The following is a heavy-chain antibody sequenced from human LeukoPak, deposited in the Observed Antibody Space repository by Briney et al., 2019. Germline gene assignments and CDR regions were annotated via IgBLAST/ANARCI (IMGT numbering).Heavy chain of an antibody. CDR1: VGSISSGYYF. CDR3: TRAYWIGFHFDS. CDR2: IYYSGTT. D-gene: IGHD3-3*01. J-gene: IGHJ4*02. Sequence: PSQTLSLTCSVSVGSISSGYYFWTWIRQPPGKGLEYIGYIYYSGTTYYNPSLKSRITMSVDMSANQFSLRLTSVSAADTAVYYCTRAYWIGFHFDSWGQGILVSVSS. V-gene: IGHV4-30-4*01.